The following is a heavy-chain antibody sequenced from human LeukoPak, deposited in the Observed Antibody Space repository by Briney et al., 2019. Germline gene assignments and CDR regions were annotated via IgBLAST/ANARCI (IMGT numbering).Heavy chain of an antibody. J-gene: IGHJ6*03. D-gene: IGHD6-19*01. Sequence: GGSLRLSCTASGFTFGDYAMSWFRQAPGKGLEWVGFVRSKAYGGTTEYAASVKGRFTISRDDSKSIAYLQMNSLKTEDTAVYYCTRDVVAGLYYYYYYYMDAWGKGTTVTVSS. V-gene: IGHV3-49*03. CDR3: TRDVVAGLYYYYYYYMDA. CDR2: VRSKAYGGTT. CDR1: GFTFGDYA.